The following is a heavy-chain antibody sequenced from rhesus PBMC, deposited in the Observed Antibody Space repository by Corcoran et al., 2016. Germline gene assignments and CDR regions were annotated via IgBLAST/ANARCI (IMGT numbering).Heavy chain of an antibody. CDR3: ASRGYLGRYGLDS. V-gene: IGHV4-99*01. CDR2: ISGSSRRT. Sequence: QVQLQESGPGLVKPSETLSLTCAGSGYSISSGYDWGWIRQTPGKGLEYIGYISGSSRRTYSNPSLKSRFTISQATSKTQFSLRLSSVTAADSAVYYCASRGYLGRYGLDSWGQGVVVTVSS. J-gene: IGHJ6*01. CDR1: GYSISSGYD. D-gene: IGHD7-45*01.